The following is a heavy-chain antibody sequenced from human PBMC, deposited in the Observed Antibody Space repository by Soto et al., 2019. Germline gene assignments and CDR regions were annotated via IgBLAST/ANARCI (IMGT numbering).Heavy chain of an antibody. CDR2: ISGGGGSA. J-gene: IGHJ4*02. V-gene: IGHV3-23*01. CDR1: GFTFSSYA. Sequence: VGSLRLSCAASGFTFSSYAMSWVRQAPGKGLEWVSAISGGGGSAYYADSVKGRFTISRDNSKNTLYLQMNSLRAEDTAVYYCAKEKAYDYVWGRYRTLDYWGQGTLVTVSS. D-gene: IGHD3-16*02. CDR3: AKEKAYDYVWGRYRTLDY.